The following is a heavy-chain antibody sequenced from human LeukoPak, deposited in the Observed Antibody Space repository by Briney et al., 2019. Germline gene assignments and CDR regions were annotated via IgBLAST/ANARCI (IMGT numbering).Heavy chain of an antibody. CDR3: ARDYAIDPVVVPAAMRE. D-gene: IGHD2-2*01. CDR1: GFTFSSYW. Sequence: GGSLRLSCAASGFTFSSYWMHWVRQAPGKGLVWVSRINSDGSSTSYADSVKGRFTISRDNAKNTLYLQMNSLRAEDTAVYYCARDYAIDPVVVPAAMREWGQGTLVTVSS. J-gene: IGHJ4*02. V-gene: IGHV3-74*01. CDR2: INSDGSST.